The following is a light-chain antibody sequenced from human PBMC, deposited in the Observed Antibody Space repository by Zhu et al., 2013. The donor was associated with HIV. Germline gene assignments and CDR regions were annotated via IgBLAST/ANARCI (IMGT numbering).Light chain of an antibody. Sequence: EIVLTQSPVTLSVSPGERVILSCRASQSVSSNLAWYQQKPGQPPRLLIHGASTTQDGVPSRFGGRGSGTEFTLTIDSLQPEDFATYYCQHVNNNAAFGPGTKVDV. V-gene: IGKV3-15*01. CDR3: QHVNNNAA. CDR2: GAS. CDR1: QSVSSN. J-gene: IGKJ3*01.